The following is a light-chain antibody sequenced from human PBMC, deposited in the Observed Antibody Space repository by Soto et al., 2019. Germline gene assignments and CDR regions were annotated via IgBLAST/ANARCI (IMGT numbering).Light chain of an antibody. CDR1: QSVDSN. J-gene: IGKJ1*01. CDR2: GAS. Sequence: EILMTQSPATLSVSPGERATLSCRASQSVDSNLAWYQQKPGQAPRFLIYGASTRATGISARFSGSGSGTEFTVTISSLQSEDFGVYYCQQYNNWWTFGQGTKVDIK. V-gene: IGKV3-15*01. CDR3: QQYNNWWT.